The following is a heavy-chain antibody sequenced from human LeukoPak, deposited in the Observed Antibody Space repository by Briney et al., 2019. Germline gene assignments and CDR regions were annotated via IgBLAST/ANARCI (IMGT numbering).Heavy chain of an antibody. Sequence: SQTLSITCTVSGGSISSGDYYWSWIRQPPGKGLEWIGYIYYSGSTYYNPSLKSRVTISVDTSKNQFSLKLSSVTAADTAVYYCARVELFYGMDVWGQGTTVTVSS. D-gene: IGHD2-15*01. V-gene: IGHV4-30-4*01. J-gene: IGHJ6*02. CDR3: ARVELFYGMDV. CDR2: IYYSGST. CDR1: GGSISSGDYY.